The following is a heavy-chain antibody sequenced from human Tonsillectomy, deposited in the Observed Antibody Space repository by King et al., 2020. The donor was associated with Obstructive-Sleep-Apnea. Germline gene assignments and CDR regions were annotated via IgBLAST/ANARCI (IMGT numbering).Heavy chain of an antibody. Sequence: VQLQESGPGLVKPSQTLSLTCTVSVDSISSGDYYWCWIRQPPGKCLEWIGYVYYSGIHYYNQSLKSRVIIPVDTSKNQFSLKLSSVTAADTAVYYCAREYCSGGSCSLAYWGQGTLVTVSS. V-gene: IGHV4-30-4*01. D-gene: IGHD2-15*01. CDR2: VYYSGIH. CDR1: VDSISSGDYY. CDR3: AREYCSGGSCSLAY. J-gene: IGHJ4*02.